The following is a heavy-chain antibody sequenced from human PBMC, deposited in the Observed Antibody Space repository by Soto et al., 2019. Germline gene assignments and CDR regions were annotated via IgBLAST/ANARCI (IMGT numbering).Heavy chain of an antibody. Sequence: SVKVSCNTSRYTFTYHFMHWARQAPGQRPVWMGCINTANGDTKYSQNFQGRLSFGRDTSTSTAYMELRSLRSDDTAVYYCAREARRNWNYSVGSYYFDYWGQATLVTVSS. J-gene: IGHJ4*02. V-gene: IGHV1-3*04. CDR1: RYTFTYHF. D-gene: IGHD1-7*01. CDR3: AREARRNWNYSVGSYYFDY. CDR2: INTANGDT.